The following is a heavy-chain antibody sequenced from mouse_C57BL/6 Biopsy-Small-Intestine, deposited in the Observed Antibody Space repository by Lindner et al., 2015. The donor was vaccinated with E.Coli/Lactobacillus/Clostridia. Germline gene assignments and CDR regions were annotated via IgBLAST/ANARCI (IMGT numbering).Heavy chain of an antibody. CDR2: IDPYNGAT. D-gene: IGHD4-1*01. V-gene: IGHV1-34*02. J-gene: IGHJ2*01. Sequence: VQLQESGPELVKPGDSVKLSCKASGYTFTGNNMHWVKQSHGKSLEWIGYIDPYNGATSYNQKFKGKATLTVDKSSSTAYMQLNSLTSEDSAVYYCARLGTGYYFDYWGQGTTLTVSS. CDR3: ARLGTGYYFDY. CDR1: GYTFTGNN.